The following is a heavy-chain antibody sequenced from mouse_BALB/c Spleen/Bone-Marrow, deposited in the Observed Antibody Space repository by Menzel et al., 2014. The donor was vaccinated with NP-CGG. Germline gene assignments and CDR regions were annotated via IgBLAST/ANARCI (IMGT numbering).Heavy chain of an antibody. CDR1: GFDFSSYW. J-gene: IGHJ2*01. Sequence: EVQLVESGGGLVQPGGSLKLSCAASGFDFSSYWMSWVRPAPGKGLEWIGEINPDSSTINYTPSLKDKFITSRDNAKNTLYLQMSKVRSEDTALYYCARLGYYGYFDYWGQGTTLTVSS. CDR2: INPDSSTI. CDR3: ARLGYYGYFDY. V-gene: IGHV4-1*02. D-gene: IGHD2-3*01.